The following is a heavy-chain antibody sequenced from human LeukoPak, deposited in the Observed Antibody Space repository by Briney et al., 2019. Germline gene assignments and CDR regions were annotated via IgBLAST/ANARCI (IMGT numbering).Heavy chain of an antibody. D-gene: IGHD2-15*01. CDR2: TYYRSKWYY. J-gene: IGHJ4*02. CDR3: ARDGTWRLDY. CDR1: GDSVSSNSAA. V-gene: IGHV6-1*01. Sequence: SQTLSLTCAISGDSVSSNSAAWNWIRQSPSGGLEWQGRTYYRSKWYYDYALSVKSRSTINPDTSENQFSLQLNSVTPDDTAVYYCARDGTWRLDYWGQGILVTVSS.